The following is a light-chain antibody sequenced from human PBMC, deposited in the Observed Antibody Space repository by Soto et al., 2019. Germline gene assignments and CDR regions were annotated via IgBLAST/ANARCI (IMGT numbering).Light chain of an antibody. J-gene: IGKJ2*01. V-gene: IGKV3-20*01. CDR1: QSVSSSY. CDR2: GAS. CDR3: HQYVTSRMYT. Sequence: EILLTQSPVTLSLSPGERATLSCRASQSVSSSYLAWYQQKPGQAPRLLIYGASSRATGIPDRFSGSGSGTDFTLTISRLEPGDFAVYYCHQYVTSRMYTFGQGTKLEIK.